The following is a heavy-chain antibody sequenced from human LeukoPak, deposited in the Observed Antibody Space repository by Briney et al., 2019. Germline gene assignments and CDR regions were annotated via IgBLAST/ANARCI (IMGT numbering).Heavy chain of an antibody. Sequence: SETLSLTCTVSGYSISSGYYWGWIRQPPEKGLEWIANIYHSGSTYYNPSLKSRVTISVDTSKNQFSLKLSSVTAADTAVYYCARDLYYYGSGSYYYYYMDVWGKGTTVTVSS. D-gene: IGHD3-10*01. CDR3: ARDLYYYGSGSYYYYYMDV. CDR2: IYHSGST. J-gene: IGHJ6*03. V-gene: IGHV4-38-2*02. CDR1: GYSISSGYY.